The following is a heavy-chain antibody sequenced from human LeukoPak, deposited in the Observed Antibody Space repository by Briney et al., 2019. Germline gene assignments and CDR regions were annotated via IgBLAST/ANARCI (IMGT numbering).Heavy chain of an antibody. CDR1: GGSFSGYY. CDR2: INHSGST. Sequence: SETLSLTCAVYGGSFSGYYWSWIRQPPGKGLEWIGEINHSGSTNYNPSLKSRVTISVDTSKNQFSLKLSSVIAADTAVYYCARGESIAAAGSFDYWGQGTLVTVSS. CDR3: ARGESIAAAGSFDY. J-gene: IGHJ4*02. V-gene: IGHV4-34*01. D-gene: IGHD6-13*01.